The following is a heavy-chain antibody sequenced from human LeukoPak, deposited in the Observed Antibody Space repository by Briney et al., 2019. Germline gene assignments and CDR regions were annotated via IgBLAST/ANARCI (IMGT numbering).Heavy chain of an antibody. V-gene: IGHV1-69*04. D-gene: IGHD2-15*01. Sequence: SVKVSCXASGGTFSSYTISWVRQAPGQGLEWMGRIIPILGIANYAQKFQGRVTITADKSTSTAYMELSSLRSEDTAVYYCARDVVVVAATPGWFDPWGQGTLVTVSS. J-gene: IGHJ5*02. CDR2: IIPILGIA. CDR1: GGTFSSYT. CDR3: ARDVVVVAATPGWFDP.